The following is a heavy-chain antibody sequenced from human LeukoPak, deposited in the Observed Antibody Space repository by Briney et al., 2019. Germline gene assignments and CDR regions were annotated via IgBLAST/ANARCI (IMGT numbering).Heavy chain of an antibody. CDR1: GFTFSSYA. Sequence: GGSLRLSCAASGFTFSSYAMSWVRQAPGKGLEWVSAISGSGGSTYYADSVKGRLTISRDNSKNTLYLQMNSLRGEDTAVYYCAKHKESYGDSCLDDYWGQGTLVTVSS. D-gene: IGHD4-17*01. J-gene: IGHJ4*02. CDR3: AKHKESYGDSCLDDY. CDR2: ISGSGGST. V-gene: IGHV3-23*01.